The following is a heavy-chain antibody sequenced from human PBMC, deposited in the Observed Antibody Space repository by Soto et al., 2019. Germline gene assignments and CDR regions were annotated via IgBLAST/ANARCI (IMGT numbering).Heavy chain of an antibody. J-gene: IGHJ5*02. Sequence: SGPTLVNPTETLTLTCTVSGLSLNNGRLGVSWIRQPPGKALEWLAHIFSNDEKSYITSLRSRLTISKDNSRSQVVLTMTNVDPVDSGTYYCALIKDCSRTDCYLASFDPWGQGTLVTVSS. CDR3: ALIKDCSRTDCYLASFDP. CDR2: IFSNDEK. D-gene: IGHD2-2*01. V-gene: IGHV2-26*01. CDR1: GLSLNNGRLG.